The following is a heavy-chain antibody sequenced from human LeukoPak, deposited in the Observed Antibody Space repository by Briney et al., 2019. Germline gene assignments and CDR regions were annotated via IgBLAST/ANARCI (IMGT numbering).Heavy chain of an antibody. D-gene: IGHD7-27*01. V-gene: IGHV4-38-2*02. J-gene: IGHJ3*02. CDR1: GYSISSGFY. CDR3: ARGMSPINWGKPFDI. Sequence: SETLSLTCTVSGYSISSGFYWGWIRQPPGKGLECIGSIYHSGSTYYNPSLKSRVTISVDTSKNQFSLKLSSVTAADTAMYYCARGMSPINWGKPFDIWGQGTMVTVSS. CDR2: IYHSGST.